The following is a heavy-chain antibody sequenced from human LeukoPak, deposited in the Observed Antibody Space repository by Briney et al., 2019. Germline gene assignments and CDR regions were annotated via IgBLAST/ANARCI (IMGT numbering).Heavy chain of an antibody. D-gene: IGHD5-24*01. J-gene: IGHJ4*02. CDR1: GFTFSTYA. CDR3: AKDRIPDGKYSIDF. V-gene: IGHV3-23*01. Sequence: PGGSLRLSCAASGFTFSTYAVNWVRQAPGKGLEWVSVIVGDGGGIHYADSVSGRFTISRDNSRNTLYLQMNSLRVEDTAVYYCAKDRIPDGKYSIDFWGQGTLVTVSS. CDR2: IVGDGGGI.